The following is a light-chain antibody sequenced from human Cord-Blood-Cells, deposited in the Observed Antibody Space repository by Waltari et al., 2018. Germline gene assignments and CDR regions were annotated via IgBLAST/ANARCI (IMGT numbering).Light chain of an antibody. CDR2: DVS. CDR1: SSDVGGYNY. J-gene: IGLJ2*01. V-gene: IGLV2-14*01. CDR3: SSYTSSSTFV. Sequence: QSALTQPASVSGSPGQSITISCTGTSSDVGGYNYVSWYQQHPGKAPKLMIYDVSKRPSGVSNRFSGSKSGNTASLTISGLQAEDEADYYCSSYTSSSTFVFGGGTTLTVL.